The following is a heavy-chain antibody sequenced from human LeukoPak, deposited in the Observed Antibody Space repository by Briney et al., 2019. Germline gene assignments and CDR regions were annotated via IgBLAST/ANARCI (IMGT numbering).Heavy chain of an antibody. D-gene: IGHD4-17*01. V-gene: IGHV1-69*13. Sequence: ASVKVSCKASGGTFSSYAISWVRQAPGQGLEWMGGIIPIFGTANYAQKFQGRVTITAGESTSTAYMELSSLRSEDTAVYYCARDLGYGDYDWGQGTLVTVSS. J-gene: IGHJ4*02. CDR1: GGTFSSYA. CDR3: ARDLGYGDYD. CDR2: IIPIFGTA.